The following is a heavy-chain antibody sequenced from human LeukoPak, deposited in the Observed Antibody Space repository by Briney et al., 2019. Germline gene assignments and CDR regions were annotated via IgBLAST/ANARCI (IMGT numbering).Heavy chain of an antibody. CDR3: VRAAAGNSNWFDP. D-gene: IGHD6-13*01. Sequence: GGSLRLSCAASGFTFNNYAMTWVRQAPGKGLEWVSAISGSGGTTLYADSVKGRFTISRDNSKSTLYLQMNSLRAEDTAVYYCVRAAAGNSNWFDPWGQGTLVTVSS. CDR1: GFTFNNYA. CDR2: ISGSGGTT. V-gene: IGHV3-23*01. J-gene: IGHJ5*02.